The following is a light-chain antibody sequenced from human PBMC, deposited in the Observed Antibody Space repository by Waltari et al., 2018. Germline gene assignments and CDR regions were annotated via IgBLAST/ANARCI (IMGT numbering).Light chain of an antibody. CDR2: GTS. V-gene: IGKV3-20*01. J-gene: IGKJ4*01. CDR3: QQYVSSPLT. Sequence: EVVFTQSPGTLSLSPGERATLSCRASQNIRSNYLAWYQQRPGQAPRLLIYGTSTRASGIPDRFSGSGSGTDFTLTITRLEPEDFAVYYCQQYVSSPLTFGGGTRVEIK. CDR1: QNIRSNY.